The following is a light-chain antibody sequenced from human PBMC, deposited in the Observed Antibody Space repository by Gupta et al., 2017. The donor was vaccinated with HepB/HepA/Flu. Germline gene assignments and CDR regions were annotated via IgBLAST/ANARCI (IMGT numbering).Light chain of an antibody. CDR2: RAS. Sequence: DIQMTQSPSTLSASVGDRVTITCRASLNIGSWLAWYQQKPGNAPKLLIYRASGLESGVPSTFSGSGSGTEFTLTISSLQPDDFATYYCQHENSHPHVFGQGTKVEIK. J-gene: IGKJ2*01. CDR1: LNIGSW. CDR3: QHENSHPHV. V-gene: IGKV1-5*03.